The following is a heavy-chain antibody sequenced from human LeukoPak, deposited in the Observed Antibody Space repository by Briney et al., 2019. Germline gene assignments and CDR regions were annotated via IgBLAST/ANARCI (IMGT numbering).Heavy chain of an antibody. J-gene: IGHJ6*02. CDR1: GFTFSSYW. CDR2: IKQDGSEK. V-gene: IGHV3-7*01. CDR3: ARDPQYYYYYYGMDV. Sequence: PGGSLRLSFAASGFTFSSYWMSWVRQAPGKGLEWVANIKQDGSEKYYVDSVKGRFTISRDNAKNSLYLQMNSPRAEDTAVYYCARDPQYYYYYYGMDVWGQGTTVTVSS.